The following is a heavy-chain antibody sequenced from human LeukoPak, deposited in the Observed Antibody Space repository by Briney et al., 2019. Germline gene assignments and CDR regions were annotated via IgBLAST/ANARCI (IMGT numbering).Heavy chain of an antibody. CDR1: GGSISSSSYY. CDR3: ARDPRLNYDILTGPRTKFDP. Sequence: PSETLSLTCTVSGGSISSSSYYWGWIRQPPGKGLEWIGSIYYSGSTYYIPSLKSRVTISVDTSKNQFSLKLSSVTAADTAVYYCARDPRLNYDILTGPRTKFDPWGQGTLVTVSS. J-gene: IGHJ5*02. V-gene: IGHV4-39*07. CDR2: IYYSGST. D-gene: IGHD3-9*01.